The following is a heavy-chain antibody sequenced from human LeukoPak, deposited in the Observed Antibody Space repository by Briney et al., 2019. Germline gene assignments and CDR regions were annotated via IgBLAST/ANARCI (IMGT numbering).Heavy chain of an antibody. J-gene: IGHJ5*02. Sequence: SVKVSCKASGYTFTSYGISWVRQAPGQGLEWMGWISAYNGNTNYAQKLQGRVTMTTDTSTSTAYMELRSLRSDDTAVYYCAGQQLAPDNWFDPWGQGTLVTVSS. D-gene: IGHD6-13*01. CDR1: GYTFTSYG. CDR2: ISAYNGNT. V-gene: IGHV1-18*01. CDR3: AGQQLAPDNWFDP.